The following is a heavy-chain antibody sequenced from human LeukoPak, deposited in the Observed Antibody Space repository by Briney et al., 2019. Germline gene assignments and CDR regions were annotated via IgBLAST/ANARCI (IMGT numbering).Heavy chain of an antibody. CDR3: ARRFGELLSHAFDI. Sequence: VKVSCKASGGTFSSYAISWVRQAPGQGLEWMGGIIPIFGTANYAQKFQGRVTITADESTSTAYMELSSLRSEDTAVYYCARRFGELLSHAFDIWGQGTMVTVSS. CDR2: IIPIFGTA. D-gene: IGHD3-10*01. J-gene: IGHJ3*02. CDR1: GGTFSSYA. V-gene: IGHV1-69*13.